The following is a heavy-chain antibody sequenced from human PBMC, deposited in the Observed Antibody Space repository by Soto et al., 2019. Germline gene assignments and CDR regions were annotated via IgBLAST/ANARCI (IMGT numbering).Heavy chain of an antibody. J-gene: IGHJ4*02. CDR3: AKDRGRSSWYVEYYCDY. CDR2: ISYDGSNK. CDR1: GFTFSSYG. V-gene: IGHV3-30*18. Sequence: QVQLVESGGGVVQPGRSLRLSCAASGFTFSSYGMHWVRQAPGKGLEWVAGISYDGSNKYYADSVKGRFTISRDNSKNTLYLQTNSLRAEDTAVYYCAKDRGRSSWYVEYYCDYWGQGTLVTVSA. D-gene: IGHD6-13*01.